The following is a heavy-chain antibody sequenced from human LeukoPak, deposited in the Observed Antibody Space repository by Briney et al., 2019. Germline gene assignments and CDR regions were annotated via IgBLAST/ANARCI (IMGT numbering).Heavy chain of an antibody. CDR1: GFTFSSYS. D-gene: IGHD3-3*01. Sequence: GGSLRLSCSASGFTFSSYSMNWLRQAPGKGLEWVSYISSSSTTIYYADPVKGRFTISRDNAKNSLYLQMNSLRVADTAVYYCARGPYKDFWSGYSDYWGQGTLVTVSS. CDR2: ISSSSTTI. CDR3: ARGPYKDFWSGYSDY. J-gene: IGHJ4*02. V-gene: IGHV3-48*01.